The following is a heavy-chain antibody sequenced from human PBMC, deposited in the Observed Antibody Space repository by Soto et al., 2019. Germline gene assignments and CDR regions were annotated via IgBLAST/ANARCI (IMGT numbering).Heavy chain of an antibody. D-gene: IGHD1-7*01. Sequence: SETLSLACTVSGGSISSYYWSWIRQPPGKGLEWIGYIYYSGSTNYNPSLKSRVTISVDTSKNQFSLKLSSVTAADTAVYYCASLVITGTTDWFDPWGQGTLVTVSS. V-gene: IGHV4-59*01. CDR3: ASLVITGTTDWFDP. CDR2: IYYSGST. J-gene: IGHJ5*02. CDR1: GGSISSYY.